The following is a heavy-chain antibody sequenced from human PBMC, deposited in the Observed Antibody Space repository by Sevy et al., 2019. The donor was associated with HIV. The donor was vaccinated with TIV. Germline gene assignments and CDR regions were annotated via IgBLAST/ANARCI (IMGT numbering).Heavy chain of an antibody. Sequence: GESLKISCAASGFTFSSFAMHWVRQAPGKGLEWVAVISYDGSNKYYTDSVKGRFTISRDNSKSTLYLQMNSLRADDTAVYYCARGHCSGGTCCFDYWGQGTLVTVSS. J-gene: IGHJ4*02. CDR3: ARGHCSGGTCCFDY. V-gene: IGHV3-30-3*01. D-gene: IGHD2-15*01. CDR2: ISYDGSNK. CDR1: GFTFSSFA.